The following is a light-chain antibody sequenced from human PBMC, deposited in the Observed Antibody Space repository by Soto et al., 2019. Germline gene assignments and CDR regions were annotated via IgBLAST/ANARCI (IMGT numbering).Light chain of an antibody. CDR3: QQLNSFPFI. CDR2: AAS. V-gene: IGKV1-9*01. Sequence: IQLTQSPSSLSASVGDRVTITCRASQGIGTYLAWYQQKPGKAPKLLIFAASTLQSGVPSRFSGSGSGTDFALTISSLQPEDFATFYCQQLNSFPFIFCGGTRVEIK. J-gene: IGKJ4*01. CDR1: QGIGTY.